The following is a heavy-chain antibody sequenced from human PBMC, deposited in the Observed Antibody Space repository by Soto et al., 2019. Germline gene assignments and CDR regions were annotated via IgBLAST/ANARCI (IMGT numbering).Heavy chain of an antibody. CDR3: AARSWDYYYYGMDV. CDR1: GYTFTGYY. CDR2: INPNSGGT. D-gene: IGHD3-16*01. Sequence: ASVKVSCKASGYTFTGYYMHWVRQAPGQGLEWMGWINPNSGGTNYAQKFQGRVTMTRDTSISTAYMELSRLRSDDTAVYSCAARSWDYYYYGMDVWGQGTTVTVSS. V-gene: IGHV1-2*02. J-gene: IGHJ6*02.